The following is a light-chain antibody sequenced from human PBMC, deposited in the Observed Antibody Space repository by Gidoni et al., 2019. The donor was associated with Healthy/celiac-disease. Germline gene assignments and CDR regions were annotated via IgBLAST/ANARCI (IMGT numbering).Light chain of an antibody. V-gene: IGKV1-39*01. CDR1: QSISSY. CDR3: QQSYSTPIT. Sequence: IHLTQLPSSLSASVGDRVTITCRASQSISSYLNWYQQKPGKAPKLLIYAASSLQSGVPSRFSGSGSGTDFTLTISSLQPEDFATYYCQQSYSTPITFGQGTRLEIK. CDR2: AAS. J-gene: IGKJ5*01.